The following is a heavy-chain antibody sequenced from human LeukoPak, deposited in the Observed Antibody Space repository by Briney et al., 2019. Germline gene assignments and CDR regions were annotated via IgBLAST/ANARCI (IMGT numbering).Heavy chain of an antibody. V-gene: IGHV4-30-2*01. D-gene: IGHD3-3*01. J-gene: IGHJ4*02. CDR1: GASVSSDLYS. Sequence: SQTLSLTCTLSGASVSSDLYSWSWIRQPPGKGLEWIGYIYHSGSTYYNPSLKSRVTISVDRSKNQFSLKLSSVTAADTAVYYCARGPILSTRTDYFDYWGQGTLVTVSS. CDR2: IYHSGST. CDR3: ARGPILSTRTDYFDY.